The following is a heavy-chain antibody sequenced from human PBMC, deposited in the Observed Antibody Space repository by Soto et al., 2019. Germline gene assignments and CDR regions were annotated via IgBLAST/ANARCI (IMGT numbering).Heavy chain of an antibody. CDR1: GDTFTNYA. V-gene: IGHV1-69*13. Sequence: SVKVSCKASGDTFTNYAINWVRQAPGQGLEWMGGFIPIFDAANYAQNFRGRVTITADESTITAYMELSGLRSEDTAMYYCARKAESYGFDIWGQGTLVTVSS. CDR3: ARKAESYGFDI. J-gene: IGHJ3*02. D-gene: IGHD3-10*01. CDR2: FIPIFDAA.